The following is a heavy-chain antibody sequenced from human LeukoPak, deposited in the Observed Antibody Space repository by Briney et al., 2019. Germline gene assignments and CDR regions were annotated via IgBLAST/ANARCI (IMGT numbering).Heavy chain of an antibody. J-gene: IGHJ4*02. CDR3: ATEVALGPYYFDY. CDR2: ISSDGSIK. D-gene: IGHD2-15*01. CDR1: GFTFSSYA. Sequence: PGRSLRLSCAASGFTFSSYAMHWVRQVPGKGLGWVAVISSDGSIKYYADSVKGRFTISRDNSKNTLYLQVDSLRAEDTAVYYCATEVALGPYYFDYWGQGTLVTVSS. V-gene: IGHV3-30*01.